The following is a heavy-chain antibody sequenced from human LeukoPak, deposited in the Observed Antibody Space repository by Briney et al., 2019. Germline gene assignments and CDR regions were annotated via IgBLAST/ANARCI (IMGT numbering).Heavy chain of an antibody. Sequence: PGGSLRLSCAASGFTFDDYGMCWVRQAPGKGLEWVSGINWNGGSTGYADSVKGRFTISRDNAMNSLYLQMNSLRAEDTALYYCARVGSSGYLSWFDPWGQGTLVTVSS. CDR3: ARVGSSGYLSWFDP. V-gene: IGHV3-20*04. D-gene: IGHD3-22*01. J-gene: IGHJ5*02. CDR2: INWNGGST. CDR1: GFTFDDYG.